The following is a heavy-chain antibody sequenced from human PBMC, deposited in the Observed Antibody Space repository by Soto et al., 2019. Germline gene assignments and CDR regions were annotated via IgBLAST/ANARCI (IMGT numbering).Heavy chain of an antibody. CDR3: ARTIVGATKINYYFYY. Sequence: ASVKVSCKASGYTFTSYYMHWVRQAPGQGLEWMGIINPSGGSTSYAQKFQGRVTMTRDTSTSTVYMELSSLRSEDTAVYYCARTIVGATKINYYFYYLGQGTLVTVSS. CDR1: GYTFTSYY. D-gene: IGHD1-26*01. V-gene: IGHV1-46*01. CDR2: INPSGGST. J-gene: IGHJ4*02.